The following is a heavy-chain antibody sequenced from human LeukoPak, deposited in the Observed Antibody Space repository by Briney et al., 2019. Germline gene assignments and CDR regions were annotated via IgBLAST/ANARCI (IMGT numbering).Heavy chain of an antibody. V-gene: IGHV4-59*01. CDR1: GGSISSYY. D-gene: IGHD3-9*01. J-gene: IGHJ4*02. CDR3: ARVRHYDILTGYYQGYYFDY. Sequence: SETLSLTCTVSGGSISSYYWSWIRQPSGKGLEWIGYIYYSGSTNYNPSLKSRVTISVDTSKNQFSLKLSSVTAADTAVYYCARVRHYDILTGYYQGYYFDYWGQGTLVTVSS. CDR2: IYYSGST.